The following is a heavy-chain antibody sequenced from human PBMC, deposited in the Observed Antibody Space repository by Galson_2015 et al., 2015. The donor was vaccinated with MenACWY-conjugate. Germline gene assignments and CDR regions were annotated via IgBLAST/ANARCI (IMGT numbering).Heavy chain of an antibody. CDR1: GASFRSYY. V-gene: IGHV4-59*01. D-gene: IGHD4-17*01. J-gene: IGHJ5*02. Sequence: SETLSLTCTVSGASFRSYYWNWIRQPPGKGLEWIGNIYFTGNTNYNPSPKSRVTMSIDTSMNQFSLKVSSVTAADTAVYYCARVPSDYATWFDPWGQGTRVTVSS. CDR3: ARVPSDYATWFDP. CDR2: IYFTGNT.